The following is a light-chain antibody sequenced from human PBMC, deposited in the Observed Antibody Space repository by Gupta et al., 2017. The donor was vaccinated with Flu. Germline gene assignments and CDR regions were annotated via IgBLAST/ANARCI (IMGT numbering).Light chain of an antibody. CDR2: DAS. CDR3: QQYAPLPLT. CDR1: QDITNF. V-gene: IGKV1-33*01. Sequence: MLLIPSRSSLLASVGDLVTITSQATQDITNFLNWYQQKPGKAPKLLIFDASNLGTGVPSRFSGSGSGTHFTFTINNLQPEDIATYYCQQYAPLPLTFGGGTKVEIK. J-gene: IGKJ4*01.